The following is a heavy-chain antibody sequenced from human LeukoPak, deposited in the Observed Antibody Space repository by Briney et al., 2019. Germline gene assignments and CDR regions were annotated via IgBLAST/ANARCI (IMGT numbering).Heavy chain of an antibody. CDR2: INYSGDST. D-gene: IGHD3-3*01. Sequence: GGSLRLSCAASEFTFSTYGMSWVRQAPGRGLEWVSGINYSGDSTYYADSVKGRFTISRDNSKNTLYLQMDSLRVEDTAVYYCAKHSWWSGYFYFLPFDYWGQGTLVTVSS. J-gene: IGHJ4*02. V-gene: IGHV3-23*01. CDR3: AKHSWWSGYFYFLPFDY. CDR1: EFTFSTYG.